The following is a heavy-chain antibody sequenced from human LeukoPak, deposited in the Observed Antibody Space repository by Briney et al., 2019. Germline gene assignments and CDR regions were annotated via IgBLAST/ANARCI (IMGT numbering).Heavy chain of an antibody. J-gene: IGHJ4*02. V-gene: IGHV4-4*07. CDR2: IYTSGST. D-gene: IGHD6-19*01. CDR1: GGSISGYY. CDR3: AREGVADGSAYFDY. Sequence: PSETLSLTCTVSGGSISGYYWSWIRQPAGKGLEWIGRIYTSGSTNYNPSLKSRVTMSVDTSKNQFSLKLSSVTAADTAVYYCAREGVADGSAYFDYWGQGTLVTVSS.